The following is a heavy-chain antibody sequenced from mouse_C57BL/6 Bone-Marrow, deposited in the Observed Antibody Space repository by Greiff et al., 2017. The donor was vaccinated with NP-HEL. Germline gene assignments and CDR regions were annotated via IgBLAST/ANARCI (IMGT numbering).Heavy chain of an antibody. CDR3: AREEITTVVGYYYAMDY. CDR2: INPNNGGT. J-gene: IGHJ4*01. D-gene: IGHD1-1*01. CDR1: GYTFTDYY. V-gene: IGHV1-26*01. Sequence: VQLKQSGPDLVKPGASVKISCKASGYTFTDYYMNWVKQSHGKSLEWIGDINPNNGGTSYNQKFKGKATLTVDKSSSTAYMELRSLTSEDSAVYYCAREEITTVVGYYYAMDYWGQGTSVTVSS.